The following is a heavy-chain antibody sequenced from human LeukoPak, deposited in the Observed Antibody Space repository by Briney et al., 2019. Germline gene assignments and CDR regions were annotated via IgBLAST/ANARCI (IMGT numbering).Heavy chain of an antibody. CDR3: ARASYQEGVDY. D-gene: IGHD2-2*01. CDR2: INHSGST. Sequence: SETLSLTCAIYGGSFSGYYWSWIRQPPGKGLEWIGEINHSGSTNYNPSLKSRVTISVDTSKNQFSLKLNFVTAADTAVYYCARASYQEGVDYWGQGTLVTVSS. CDR1: GGSFSGYY. J-gene: IGHJ4*02. V-gene: IGHV4-34*01.